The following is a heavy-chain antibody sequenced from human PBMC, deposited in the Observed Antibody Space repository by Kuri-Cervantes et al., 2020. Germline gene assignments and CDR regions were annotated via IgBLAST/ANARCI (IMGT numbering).Heavy chain of an antibody. Sequence: GSLRLSCAIFGYSISSGYYWGWIRQPPGKGLEWIASIYHSGSPYYNPSLKSRVTILVDTSKNQFSLKLSSVTAADTAVYYCARHVGYCSSTSCSDPTLFDYWGQGTLVTVSS. CDR1: GYSISSGYY. CDR3: ARHVGYCSSTSCSDPTLFDY. J-gene: IGHJ4*02. CDR2: IYHSGSP. V-gene: IGHV4-38-2*01. D-gene: IGHD2-2*03.